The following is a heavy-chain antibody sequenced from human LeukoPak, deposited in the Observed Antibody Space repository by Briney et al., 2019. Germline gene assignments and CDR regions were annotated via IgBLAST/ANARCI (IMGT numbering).Heavy chain of an antibody. J-gene: IGHJ4*02. D-gene: IGHD4-11*01. V-gene: IGHV3-23*01. Sequence: PGGSLRLSCAAFGFTFSNYAMRWVRQAPGKGLEWVSGISGSGDSTYYADSVKGRFTISRDNSKNTLYLQMNSLRADDTAVYYCASPPTVTTFDSWGQGTLVTVSS. CDR3: ASPPTVTTFDS. CDR2: ISGSGDST. CDR1: GFTFSNYA.